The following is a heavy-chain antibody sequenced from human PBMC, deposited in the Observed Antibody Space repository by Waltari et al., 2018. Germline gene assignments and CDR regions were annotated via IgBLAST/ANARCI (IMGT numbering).Heavy chain of an antibody. Sequence: EVQVLESGGGLVEPGGSVRRTGAAPGFIFNTYPINCVRQAPGKGLEWVSGINGYGDKTYYADSVKGRFTLSRDNSRNTLSLQMNSLRAEDTAVYYCAKAHFYDTSGYIEHWGQGTLVTVSS. V-gene: IGHV3-23*01. CDR3: AKAHFYDTSGYIEH. J-gene: IGHJ5*02. D-gene: IGHD3-22*01. CDR1: GFIFNTYP. CDR2: INGYGDKT.